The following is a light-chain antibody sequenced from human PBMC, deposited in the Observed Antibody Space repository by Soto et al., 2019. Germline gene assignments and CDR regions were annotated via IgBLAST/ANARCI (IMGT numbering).Light chain of an antibody. CDR1: SSNIGSYT. V-gene: IGLV1-44*01. Sequence: QSVLTQPPSASGTPGQRVTISCSGSSSNIGSYTVSWYQHLPGTAPKLLIFSDNRRPSGVPERFSGSKSGTSASLAISGLQSEDEADFYCATWDDSLNGWVFGGGTKLTVL. J-gene: IGLJ3*02. CDR3: ATWDDSLNGWV. CDR2: SDN.